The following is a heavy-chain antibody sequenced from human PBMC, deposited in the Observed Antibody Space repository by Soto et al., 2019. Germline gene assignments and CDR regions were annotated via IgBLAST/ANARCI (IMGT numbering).Heavy chain of an antibody. Sequence: EVQLVESGGGLVQPGGSLRLSCAASGFSFSDHYMDWVRQAPGKGLEWVGRARNKARSYSIEYAASVKGRFTISRDDSKDSVYLQNNSLETEDTAGDFCAGVRWGDVDYWGQGTPVTVFS. V-gene: IGHV3-72*01. CDR1: GFSFSDHY. D-gene: IGHD3-16*01. J-gene: IGHJ4*02. CDR2: ARNKARSYSI. CDR3: AGVRWGDVDY.